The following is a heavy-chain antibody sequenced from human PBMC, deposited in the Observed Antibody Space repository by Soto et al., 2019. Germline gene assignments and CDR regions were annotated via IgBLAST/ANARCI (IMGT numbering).Heavy chain of an antibody. D-gene: IGHD5-12*01. Sequence: LQLQESGSGLVKPSQTLSLTCAVSGGSISSGGYSWSWIRQPPGKGLEWIGYIYYSGSTYYNPSLKSRVTISVDRSKNQFSLKLSSVTAADTAVYYCARRRGFPYYYGMDVWGQGTTVTVSS. CDR2: IYYSGST. CDR1: GGSISSGGYS. CDR3: ARRRGFPYYYGMDV. J-gene: IGHJ6*02. V-gene: IGHV4-30-2*01.